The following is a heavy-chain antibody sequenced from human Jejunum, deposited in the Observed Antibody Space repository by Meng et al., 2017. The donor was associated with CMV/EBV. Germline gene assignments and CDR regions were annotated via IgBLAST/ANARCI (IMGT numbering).Heavy chain of an antibody. J-gene: IGHJ4*02. CDR2: SSTSNGNT. D-gene: IGHD3-3*01. V-gene: IGHV1-18*01. CDR3: VRDFWSDFYAY. Sequence: QVQLVQSGAEVKKPGASVKVSCKTSGYTFTTYGISWVRQAPGQGLEWVGWSSTSNGNTHYAQKVQGRVTMTTDTSTSTAYMELRSLTSDDTAVYYCVRDFWSDFYAYWGQGTLVTVSS. CDR1: GYTFTTYG.